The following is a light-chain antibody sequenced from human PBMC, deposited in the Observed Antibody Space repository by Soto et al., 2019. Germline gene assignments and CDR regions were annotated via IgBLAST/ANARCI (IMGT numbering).Light chain of an antibody. CDR1: QSISSS. J-gene: IGKJ2*03. CDR2: AAS. Sequence: DIQMTQSPSSLSASVGDRVTITCRASQSISSSLNWYQQKPGKAPKLLIYAASSLQSGVPSRFSGSGSGTDFTHTISSLQPADFATYYCQQSDSTPYSFGQRTKLEI. V-gene: IGKV1-39*01. CDR3: QQSDSTPYS.